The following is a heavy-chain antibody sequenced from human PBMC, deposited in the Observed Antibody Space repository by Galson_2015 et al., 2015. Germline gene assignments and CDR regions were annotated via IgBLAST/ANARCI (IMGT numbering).Heavy chain of an antibody. CDR1: GYTFTSSW. V-gene: IGHV5-51*01. CDR2: IYPGDSDT. Sequence: QSGAEVKRPGESLQISCTGSGYTFTSSWIGWVRQMPGKGLEWLGHIYPGDSDTRYSPSFQGQVTISADKSISTAYLQWSSLKASDTAMYYCARAFYGSGSYYADYWGQGTLVTVSS. CDR3: ARAFYGSGSYYADY. D-gene: IGHD3-10*01. J-gene: IGHJ4*02.